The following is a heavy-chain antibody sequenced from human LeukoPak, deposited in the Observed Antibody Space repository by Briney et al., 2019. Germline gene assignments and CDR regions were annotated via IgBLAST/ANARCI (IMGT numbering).Heavy chain of an antibody. V-gene: IGHV3-21*01. CDR3: ARGLVLFDY. J-gene: IGHJ4*02. Sequence: GGSLRLSCAASGFTFTAYTINWVRQAPGKGLEWVSYISGSTTDIYYADSVKGRFTISRDNAKNSLYLQMNSLRAEDTAVYYCARGLVLFDYWGQGILVTVSS. CDR1: GFTFTAYT. D-gene: IGHD6-19*01. CDR2: ISGSTTDI.